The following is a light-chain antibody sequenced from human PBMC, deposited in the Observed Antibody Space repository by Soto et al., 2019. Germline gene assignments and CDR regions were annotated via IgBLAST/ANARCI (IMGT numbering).Light chain of an antibody. CDR2: GAS. V-gene: IGKV3-15*01. CDR3: QQSYSTPIT. CDR1: QSVSSN. Sequence: EIVLTQSPGTLSLSPGERATLSCRASQSVSSNLAWYQQKPGQAPRLLIYGASTRATGIPARFSGSGSGTDFTLTISSLQPEDFATYYCQQSYSTPITFGQGTRLEIK. J-gene: IGKJ5*01.